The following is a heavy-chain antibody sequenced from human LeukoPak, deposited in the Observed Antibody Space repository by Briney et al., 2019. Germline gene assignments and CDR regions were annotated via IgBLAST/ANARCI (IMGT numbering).Heavy chain of an antibody. V-gene: IGHV3-21*01. D-gene: IGHD1-14*01. J-gene: IGHJ3*02. CDR1: GFTFSSYS. CDR3: ASGKDPGGAFDI. CDR2: ISSSSSYI. Sequence: GGSLRLSCAASGFTFSSYSMNWVRQAPGKGLEWVSSISSSSSYIYYADSVKGRFTISRDNAKNSLYPQMNSLRAEDTAVYYCASGKDPGGAFDIWGQGTMVTVSS.